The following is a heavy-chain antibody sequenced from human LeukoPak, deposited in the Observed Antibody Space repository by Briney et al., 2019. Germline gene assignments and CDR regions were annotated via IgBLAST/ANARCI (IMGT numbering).Heavy chain of an antibody. V-gene: IGHV3-7*01. D-gene: IGHD3-10*01. Sequence: GGSLRLSCAASGFTFSSYWMSWVRQAPGKGLEWVANIKQDGSEKYYVDSVKGRFTISRDNAKNSLYLQMNSLRAEDTAVYYCARDGGYYGSGVEAEFHYWGQGTLVTVSS. CDR3: ARDGGYYGSGVEAEFHY. J-gene: IGHJ4*02. CDR1: GFTFSSYW. CDR2: IKQDGSEK.